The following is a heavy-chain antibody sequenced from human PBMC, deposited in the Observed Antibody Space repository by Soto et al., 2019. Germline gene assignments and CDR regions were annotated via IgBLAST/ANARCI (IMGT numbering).Heavy chain of an antibody. D-gene: IGHD2-15*01. CDR2: IWYDGSNK. CDR3: ARMGSMGYCSGGSCYPSDAFDI. J-gene: IGHJ3*02. V-gene: IGHV3-33*01. Sequence: GGSLRLSCAASGFTFSSYGMHWVRQAPGKGLEWVAVIWYDGSNKYYADSVKGRFTISRDNSKNTLCLQMNSLRAEDTAVYYCARMGSMGYCSGGSCYPSDAFDIWGQGTMVTVSS. CDR1: GFTFSSYG.